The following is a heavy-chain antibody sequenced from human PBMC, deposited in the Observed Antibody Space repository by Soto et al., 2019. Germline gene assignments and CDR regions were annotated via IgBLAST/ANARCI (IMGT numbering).Heavy chain of an antibody. CDR3: ATVYGDYYHAFPM. V-gene: IGHV3-23*01. D-gene: IGHD4-17*01. Sequence: GGSLRLSCAASGFTFSRYAMTWVRQAAGQGLEWVSTIISTGDTTYYADSVKGRFTISRDNSKNTLYLQMNSLRAEDTAVYYCATVYGDYYHAFPMWGQGTMVTVSS. CDR2: IISTGDTT. CDR1: GFTFSRYA. J-gene: IGHJ3*02.